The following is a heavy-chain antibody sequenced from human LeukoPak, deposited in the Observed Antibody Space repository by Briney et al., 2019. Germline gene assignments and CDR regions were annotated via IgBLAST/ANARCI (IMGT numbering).Heavy chain of an antibody. D-gene: IGHD3-22*01. Sequence: GGSLRLSCAASGFTVSSNYMSWVRQAPGKGLEWGSVIYSGGSTYYADSVKGRFTISRDNSKNTLYLQMNSLRAEDTAVYYCARGFSYYYASSGSIWGQGTLVTVSS. CDR3: ARGFSYYYASSGSI. CDR2: IYSGGST. CDR1: GFTVSSNY. V-gene: IGHV3-53*01. J-gene: IGHJ4*02.